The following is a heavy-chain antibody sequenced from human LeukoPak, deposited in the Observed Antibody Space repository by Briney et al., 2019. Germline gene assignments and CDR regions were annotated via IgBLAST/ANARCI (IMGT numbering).Heavy chain of an antibody. D-gene: IGHD1-26*01. CDR2: ISGSGGST. CDR1: GFIFSSYA. J-gene: IGHJ3*02. Sequence: PGGSLRLSCAASGFIFSSYAMSWVRQAPGKGLEWVSAISGSGGSTYYADSVKGRFTISRDNSKNTLYLQMNSLRAEDTAVYYCAKDRSGSYHGDAFDIWGQGTMVTVSS. V-gene: IGHV3-23*01. CDR3: AKDRSGSYHGDAFDI.